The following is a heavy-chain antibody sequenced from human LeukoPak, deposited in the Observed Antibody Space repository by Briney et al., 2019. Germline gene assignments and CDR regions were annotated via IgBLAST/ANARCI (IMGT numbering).Heavy chain of an antibody. CDR2: ISWNSGSI. CDR1: GFTFDDYA. CDR3: AKEINGGKGNYYGMDV. Sequence: PGRSLRLSCAASGFTFDDYAMHWVRQAPGKGLEWVSGISWNSGSIGYADSVKGRFTISRDNAKNSLYLQMNSLRAEDTALYYCAKEINGGKGNYYGMDVWGQGTTVTVSS. D-gene: IGHD4-23*01. V-gene: IGHV3-9*01. J-gene: IGHJ6*02.